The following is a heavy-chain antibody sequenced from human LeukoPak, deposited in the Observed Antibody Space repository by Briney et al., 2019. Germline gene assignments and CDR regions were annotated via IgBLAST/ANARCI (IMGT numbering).Heavy chain of an antibody. CDR3: ARQRGYSRSVFDY. CDR1: GGSISGYY. D-gene: IGHD6-13*01. Sequence: PSETLSLTCTVSGGSISGYYWSWIRQPPGKGLEWIGEINHSGSTNYNPSLKSRVTISVDTSKNQFSLKLSSVTAADTAVYYCARQRGYSRSVFDYWGQGTLVTVSS. CDR2: INHSGST. V-gene: IGHV4-34*01. J-gene: IGHJ4*02.